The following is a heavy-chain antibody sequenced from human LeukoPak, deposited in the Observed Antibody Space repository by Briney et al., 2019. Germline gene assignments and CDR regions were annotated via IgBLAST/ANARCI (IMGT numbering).Heavy chain of an antibody. V-gene: IGHV1-8*01. Sequence: GASVKVSCKASGYTFTSYDINWVRQATGQGLEWMGWMNPNSGNTGYAQKFQGRVTMTRNTSISTAYMELSSLRSENTAVYYCARGDYGDYVGYYYCYMDVWGKGTTVTVSS. CDR3: ARGDYGDYVGYYYCYMDV. D-gene: IGHD4-17*01. CDR2: MNPNSGNT. J-gene: IGHJ6*03. CDR1: GYTFTSYD.